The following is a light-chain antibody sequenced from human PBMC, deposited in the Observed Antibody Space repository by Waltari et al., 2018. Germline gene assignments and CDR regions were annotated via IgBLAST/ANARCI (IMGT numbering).Light chain of an antibody. Sequence: DIQMTQSPSSLSASVGDRVTITCRASQSISSYLNWYQQKPGKAPKPLIYAASSSQSGVPSRFSGSGSGTDFTLTISSLQPEDFATYYCQQSYSTPPYTFGQGTKLEIK. J-gene: IGKJ2*01. CDR2: AAS. CDR1: QSISSY. CDR3: QQSYSTPPYT. V-gene: IGKV1-39*01.